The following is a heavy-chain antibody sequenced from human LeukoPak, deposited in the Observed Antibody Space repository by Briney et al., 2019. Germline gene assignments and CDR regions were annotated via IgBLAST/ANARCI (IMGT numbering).Heavy chain of an antibody. CDR2: INHSRST. V-gene: IGHV4-34*01. Sequence: PSETLSLTCAVYGGSFSGYYWSWIRQPPGKGLEWIGEINHSRSTNYNPSLKSRVTISVDTSKNQFSLKLSSVTAADTAVYYCARGFVLEQLASSYYFDYWGQGTLVTVSS. CDR1: GGSFSGYY. CDR3: ARGFVLEQLASSYYFDY. J-gene: IGHJ4*02. D-gene: IGHD6-6*01.